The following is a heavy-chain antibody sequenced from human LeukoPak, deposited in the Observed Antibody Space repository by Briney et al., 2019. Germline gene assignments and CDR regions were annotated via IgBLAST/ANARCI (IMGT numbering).Heavy chain of an antibody. D-gene: IGHD7-27*01. CDR3: ARGSRSPLGP. J-gene: IGHJ5*02. CDR1: GYTFTSYG. CDR2: ISSHNGDT. V-gene: IGHV1-18*01. Sequence: ASVKVSCKASGYTFTSYGITWVRQAPGQGLEWMGWISSHNGDTYYAQKLQGRVAMTTDTSTNTAYMELRSLGSDDTVVYYCARGSRSPLGPWGQGTLVTVSS.